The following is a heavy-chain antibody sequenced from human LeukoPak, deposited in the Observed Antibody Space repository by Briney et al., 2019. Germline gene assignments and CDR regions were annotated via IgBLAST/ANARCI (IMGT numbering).Heavy chain of an antibody. Sequence: GGSLRLSCAASGFTFSSYSMNWVRQAPGKGLEWVSYISSSGSTIYYADSVKGRFTISRDNAKNSLYLQMNSLRAEDTAVYYCARSDLLWFDYWGQGTLVTVSS. CDR3: ARSDLLWFDY. J-gene: IGHJ4*02. D-gene: IGHD2-21*01. CDR1: GFTFSSYS. CDR2: ISSSGSTI. V-gene: IGHV3-48*04.